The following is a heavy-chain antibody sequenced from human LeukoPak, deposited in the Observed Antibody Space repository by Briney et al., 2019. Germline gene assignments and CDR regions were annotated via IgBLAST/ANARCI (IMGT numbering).Heavy chain of an antibody. D-gene: IGHD3-22*01. V-gene: IGHV3-23*01. J-gene: IGHJ4*02. Sequence: GGSLRLSCAASGFTFSSYAMSWVRQAPGKGLEWVSGISGSGGSTHYADAVKGRFTISRDNSKNTLYLQMNSLRAEDTGVYYCAKVASYYYDSSAYYDHWGQGTLVTVSS. CDR1: GFTFSSYA. CDR3: AKVASYYYDSSAYYDH. CDR2: ISGSGGST.